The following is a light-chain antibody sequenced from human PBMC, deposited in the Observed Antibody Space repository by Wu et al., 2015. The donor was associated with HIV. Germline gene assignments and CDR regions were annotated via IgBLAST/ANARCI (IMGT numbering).Light chain of an antibody. CDR2: KTS. J-gene: IGKJ2*01. CDR1: QSVRSW. Sequence: DIQMTQSPSTLSASIGDRVTITCRASQSVRSWVAWYQQKPGRAPNLLIYKTSNLENGVPSRFSGSASGTEFTLTISSLQPDDFATYYCQQYHRYPYTFGQGSKVGD. V-gene: IGKV1-5*03. CDR3: QQYHRYPYT.